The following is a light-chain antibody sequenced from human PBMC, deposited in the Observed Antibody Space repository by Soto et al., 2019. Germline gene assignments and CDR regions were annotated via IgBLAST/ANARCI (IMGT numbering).Light chain of an antibody. CDR2: GNS. J-gene: IGLJ1*01. V-gene: IGLV1-40*01. CDR3: QSCYGRLSGSTV. Sequence: PVLKNPLSVNSVHRQRVTITKKKSSSNIGAGYDVHWYQQLPGTAPKLLIYGNSNRPSGVPDRFSGSKSGTSASLAITGLQAEHGANSYRQSCYGRLSGSTVFGTWRSSPS. CDR1: SSNIGAGYD.